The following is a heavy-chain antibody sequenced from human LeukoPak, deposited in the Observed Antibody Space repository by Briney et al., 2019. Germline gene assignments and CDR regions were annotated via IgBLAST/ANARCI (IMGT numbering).Heavy chain of an antibody. J-gene: IGHJ4*02. D-gene: IGHD1-7*01. CDR2: ISGSGGST. CDR3: AKDGTTTITFDY. V-gene: IGHV3-23*01. Sequence: PGGSLRLSCAASGFTFSSYAMSAVRHAPGKGLEYVSVISGSGGSTHYRDSVKGRFTISRDNSKNTLYLQMISVRVEDTAVYYCAKDGTTTITFDYWGGGPLVTVSS. CDR1: GFTFSSYA.